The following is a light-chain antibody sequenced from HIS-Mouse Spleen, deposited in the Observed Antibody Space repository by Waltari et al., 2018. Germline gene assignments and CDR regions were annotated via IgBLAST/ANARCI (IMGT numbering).Light chain of an antibody. CDR2: EGS. CDR1: SSDVGSYNL. CDR3: CSYAGSSTFEV. V-gene: IGLV2-23*03. Sequence: QSALTQPASVSGSPGQSITISCTGTSSDVGSYNLVSWYQQHPGKAPKLMIYEGSKRPSWLSNRFSGSKSGNTASLTISGLQAEDEADYYCCSYAGSSTFEVFGGGTKLTVL. J-gene: IGLJ2*01.